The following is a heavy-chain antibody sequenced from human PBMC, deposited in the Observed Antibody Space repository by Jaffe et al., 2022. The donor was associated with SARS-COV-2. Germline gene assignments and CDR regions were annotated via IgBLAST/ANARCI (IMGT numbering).Heavy chain of an antibody. J-gene: IGHJ6*02. CDR1: GGSISSSSYY. V-gene: IGHV4-39*01. Sequence: QLQLQESGPGLVKPSETLSLTCTVSGGSISSSSYYWGWIRQPPGKGLEWIGSIYYSGSTYYNPSLKSRVTISVDTSKNQFSLKLSSVTAADTAVYYCARLLSSPGGMDVWGQGTTVTVSS. CDR2: IYYSGST. CDR3: ARLLSSPGGMDV. D-gene: IGHD2-15*01.